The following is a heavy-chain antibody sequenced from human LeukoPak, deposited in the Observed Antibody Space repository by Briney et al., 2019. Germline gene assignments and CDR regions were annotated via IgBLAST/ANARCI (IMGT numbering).Heavy chain of an antibody. CDR3: ARGYSYDSFDY. J-gene: IGHJ4*02. CDR2: IYYSGST. CDR1: GGSISSYY. D-gene: IGHD5-18*01. V-gene: IGHV4-59*01. Sequence: SETLSLTCTVSGGSISSYYWSWIRQPPGKGLEWIGYIYYSGSTNYNPSLKSRVTISVDTSKNQFSLNLSPVSAADTAVYFCARGYSYDSFDYWGLGTLVTVSS.